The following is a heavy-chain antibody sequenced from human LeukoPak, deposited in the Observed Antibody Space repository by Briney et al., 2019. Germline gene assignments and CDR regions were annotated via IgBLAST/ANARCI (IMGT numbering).Heavy chain of an antibody. V-gene: IGHV3-21*01. Sequence: GGSLRLFCAASGFTFSSYTMNWVRQAPGQGLVWVSSISSSSSYISYAVTVKGRITTSRDNAKKSLYLKMNSLRAEDTAVYYCARVGYGDYENWFDPWGQGTLVTVSS. CDR1: GFTFSSYT. J-gene: IGHJ5*02. CDR3: ARVGYGDYENWFDP. D-gene: IGHD4-17*01. CDR2: ISSSSSYI.